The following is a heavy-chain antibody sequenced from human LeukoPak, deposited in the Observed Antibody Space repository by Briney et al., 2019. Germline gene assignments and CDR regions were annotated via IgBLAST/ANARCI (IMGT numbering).Heavy chain of an antibody. Sequence: PSETLSLTCTVSGGSISSHYWSWIRQPPGKGLEWIGYIYYSGSTNYNPSLKSRVTISVDTSKNQFSLKLSSVTAADTAVYYCATISAAYYYDSSGYGWFDPWGQGTLVTVSS. CDR1: GGSISSHY. V-gene: IGHV4-59*11. J-gene: IGHJ5*02. CDR3: ATISAAYYYDSSGYGWFDP. D-gene: IGHD3-22*01. CDR2: IYYSGST.